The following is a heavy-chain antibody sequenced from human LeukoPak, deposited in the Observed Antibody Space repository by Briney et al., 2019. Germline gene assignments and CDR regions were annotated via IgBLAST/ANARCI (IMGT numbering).Heavy chain of an antibody. D-gene: IGHD3-10*01. CDR2: MNPNSGNT. CDR3: ARALYYYGSGSYYNVFGGPPDY. Sequence: ASVKVSCKASGYTFTSYDINWVRQATGQGLEWMGWMNPNSGNTGYAQKFQGRVTMTRNTSISTAYMELSSLRSEDTAVYYCARALYYYGSGSYYNVFGGPPDYWGQGTLVTVSS. CDR1: GYTFTSYD. V-gene: IGHV1-8*01. J-gene: IGHJ4*02.